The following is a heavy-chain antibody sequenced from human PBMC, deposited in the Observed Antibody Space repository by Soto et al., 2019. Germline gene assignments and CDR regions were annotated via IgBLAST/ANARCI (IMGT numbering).Heavy chain of an antibody. CDR2: IYSGGNT. J-gene: IGHJ6*02. V-gene: IGHV3-53*04. CDR1: GFSVSSNY. CDR3: ARWGQRWEPQGDYYYHYGMDV. Sequence: EVQLVESGGGLVQPGGSLRLSCAASGFSVSSNYMSWVRQAPGKGLEWVSVIYSGGNTYYADSVKGRFTISRHNSNNTLYLQMNSLRAEDTAVYYWARWGQRWEPQGDYYYHYGMDVWGQGTTVTVSS. D-gene: IGHD1-26*01.